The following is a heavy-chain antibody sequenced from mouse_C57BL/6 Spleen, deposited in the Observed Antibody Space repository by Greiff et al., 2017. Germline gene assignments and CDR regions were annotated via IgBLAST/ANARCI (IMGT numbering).Heavy chain of an antibody. CDR3: VREGVLRPLDY. D-gene: IGHD1-2*01. V-gene: IGHV10-3*01. CDR1: GFTFNTYA. J-gene: IGHJ2*01. Sequence: EVNVVESGGGLVQPKGSLKLSCAASGFTFNTYALHWVRQAPGKGLEWVARIRSKSSNYATYYADSVKDRFTISREDSQSRLYLQMNNLKTEDTAMYYCVREGVLRPLDYWGQGTTLTVSS. CDR2: IRSKSSNYAT.